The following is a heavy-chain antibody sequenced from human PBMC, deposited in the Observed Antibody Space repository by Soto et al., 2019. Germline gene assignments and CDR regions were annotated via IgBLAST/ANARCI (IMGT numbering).Heavy chain of an antibody. CDR2: VHSGGTTT. CDR1: GFTFDYYW. Sequence: EVQLVESGGGLVQPGESLRLSCAASGFTFDYYWMHWVRQAPGKGLVWVSRVHSGGTTTTYADSVKGRFTISRDNARNTVSRQMSSLRAEDTAIYYCARGDRGGFDLWGRGTMVTVSS. D-gene: IGHD3-10*01. CDR3: ARGDRGGFDL. J-gene: IGHJ3*01. V-gene: IGHV3-74*01.